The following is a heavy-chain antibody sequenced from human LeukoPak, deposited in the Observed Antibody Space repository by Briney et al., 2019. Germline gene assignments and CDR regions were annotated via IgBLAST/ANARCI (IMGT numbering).Heavy chain of an antibody. CDR3: AKDQPPSLGYCSSTSCFLDY. D-gene: IGHD2-2*01. V-gene: IGHV3-23*01. CDR2: ISGSGGST. CDR1: GFTFNSYA. J-gene: IGHJ4*02. Sequence: GGSLRLSCAASGFTFNSYAMSWVRQAPGKGLEWVSAISGSGGSTYYADSVKGRFTISRDNSKNTLYLQMNRLRAEDTAVYYCAKDQPPSLGYCSSTSCFLDYWGQGTLVTVSS.